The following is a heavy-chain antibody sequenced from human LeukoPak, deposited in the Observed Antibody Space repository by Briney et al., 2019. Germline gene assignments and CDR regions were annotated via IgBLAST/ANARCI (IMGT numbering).Heavy chain of an antibody. D-gene: IGHD6-19*01. CDR2: IYPGDSYT. CDR1: GYSFTSYW. Sequence: GESLKISCKGSGYSFTSYWIGWVRQMPGKGLEWMGIIYPGDSYTRYSPSFQGQVTISADKSISTAYLQWSSLKASDTAMYYCARPSSDWYDYFDYWGQGTLVTVSS. CDR3: ARPSSDWYDYFDY. J-gene: IGHJ4*02. V-gene: IGHV5-51*01.